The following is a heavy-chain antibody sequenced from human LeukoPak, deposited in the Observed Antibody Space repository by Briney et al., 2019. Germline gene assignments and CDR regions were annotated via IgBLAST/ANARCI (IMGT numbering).Heavy chain of an antibody. CDR1: GFTFRSSW. CDR3: ARVSGIAARGDLRNDY. D-gene: IGHD6-6*01. J-gene: IGHJ4*02. Sequence: GGSLRLSCAASGFTFRSSWMHWVRQAPGKGLVWVSRNNSDGSDTRYADSVKGRFTISRDNAKNTLYLQMNSLRAEDTAVYYCARVSGIAARGDLRNDYWGQGTLVTVSS. V-gene: IGHV3-74*01. CDR2: NNSDGSDT.